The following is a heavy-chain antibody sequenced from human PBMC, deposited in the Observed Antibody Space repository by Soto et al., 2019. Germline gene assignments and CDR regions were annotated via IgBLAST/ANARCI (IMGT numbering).Heavy chain of an antibody. CDR2: INHSGST. CDR1: GGSFSCYY. D-gene: IGHD5-18*01. CDR3: ARGGGYGAFDY. J-gene: IGHJ4*02. V-gene: IGHV4-34*01. Sequence: PSETLSLTCAVYGGSFSCYYWSWIRQPPGKGLEWIGEINHSGSTNYNPSLKSRVTISVDTSKNQFSLKLSSVTAADTAVYYCARGGGYGAFDYWGQGTLVTVSS.